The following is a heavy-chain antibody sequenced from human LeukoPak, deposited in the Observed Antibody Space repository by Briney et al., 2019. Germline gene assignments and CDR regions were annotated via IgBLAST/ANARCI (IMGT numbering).Heavy chain of an antibody. CDR1: GGTFSSYA. CDR2: IIPIFGTA. V-gene: IGHV1-69*13. J-gene: IGHJ4*02. CDR3: ASDGKEDGYNSGY. Sequence: GASVKVSCKASGGTFSSYAISWVRQAPGQGLEWMGGIIPIFGTANYAQKFQGRVTITADESTSTAYMELSSLRSEDMAVYYCASDGKEDGYNSGYWGQGTLVTVSS. D-gene: IGHD5-24*01.